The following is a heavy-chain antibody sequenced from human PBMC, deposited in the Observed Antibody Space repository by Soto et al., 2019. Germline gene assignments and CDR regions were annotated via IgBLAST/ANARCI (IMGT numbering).Heavy chain of an antibody. CDR1: GGSFSGYY. J-gene: IGHJ3*02. CDR3: ARSSMPSGYDAFDN. Sequence: SETLSLTCAVYGGSFSGYYWSWIRQPPGKGLEWIGEINHSGSTNYNPSLKSRVTISVDTSKNQFSLKLSFVTAADTAVYYCARSSMPSGYDAFDNWGQGTMVTVSS. V-gene: IGHV4-34*01. CDR2: INHSGST. D-gene: IGHD2-2*01.